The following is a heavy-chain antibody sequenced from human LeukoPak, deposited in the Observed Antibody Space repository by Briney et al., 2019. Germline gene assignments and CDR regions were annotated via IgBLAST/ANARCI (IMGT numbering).Heavy chain of an antibody. CDR3: ARGVRYGDKNWFDP. V-gene: IGHV4-59*01. Sequence: SGTLSLTCTVSGGSISSYYWSWIRQPPGKGLEWIGYIYYSGSTNYNPSLKSRVTISVDTSKNQFSLKLSSVTAADTAVYYCARGVRYGDKNWFDPWGQGTLVTVSS. D-gene: IGHD4-23*01. CDR2: IYYSGST. CDR1: GGSISSYY. J-gene: IGHJ5*02.